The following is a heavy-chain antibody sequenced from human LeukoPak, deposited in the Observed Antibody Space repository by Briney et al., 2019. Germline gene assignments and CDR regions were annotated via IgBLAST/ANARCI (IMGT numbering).Heavy chain of an antibody. CDR3: ARGSENYYYMDV. J-gene: IGHJ6*03. Sequence: GGSLRLSCAASGFTFSTNPIHWVRQAPGKGLEWVALISYAGTNEYYADSVEGRFTISRDNSKNTLYLQMSSLRAEDTAVYYCARGSENYYYMDVWGKGTTVTVSS. CDR1: GFTFSTNP. D-gene: IGHD1-14*01. V-gene: IGHV3-30*04. CDR2: ISYAGTNE.